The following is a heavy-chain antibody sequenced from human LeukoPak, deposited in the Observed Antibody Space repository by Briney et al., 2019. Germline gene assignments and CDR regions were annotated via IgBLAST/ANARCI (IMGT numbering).Heavy chain of an antibody. CDR3: ARVALMCSGGGCYIFDD. D-gene: IGHD2-15*01. CDR2: ISGSGSVI. Sequence: GGSLRLSCAASGFTFSNYAMSWVRQAPGKGLEWVSYISGSGSVIFYTDSVKGRFTISRDNAKNSLYLQMNSLRAEDTAVYYCARVALMCSGGGCYIFDDWGQGMLVTVSS. V-gene: IGHV3-11*01. CDR1: GFTFSNYA. J-gene: IGHJ4*02.